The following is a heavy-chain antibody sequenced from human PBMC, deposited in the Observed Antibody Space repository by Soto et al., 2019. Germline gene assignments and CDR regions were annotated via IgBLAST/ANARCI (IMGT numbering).Heavy chain of an antibody. Sequence: PGGSLRLSCAASGFTFDDYVMSWVRQAPGKGLEWVSGINWNGGSTGYADSVKGRFTISRDNSKNTLYLQMNSLRAEDTAVYYCAKDQYYYDSSGYYPVGYFDYWGQGTLVTVSS. V-gene: IGHV3-20*04. J-gene: IGHJ4*02. CDR2: INWNGGST. CDR3: AKDQYYYDSSGYYPVGYFDY. CDR1: GFTFDDYV. D-gene: IGHD3-22*01.